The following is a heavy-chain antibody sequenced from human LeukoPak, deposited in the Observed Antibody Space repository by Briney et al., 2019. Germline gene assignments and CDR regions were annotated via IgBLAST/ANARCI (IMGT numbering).Heavy chain of an antibody. J-gene: IGHJ4*02. D-gene: IGHD6-6*01. CDR1: GYTFTNYF. CDR2: INPSGDGT. Sequence: ASVMVSCKASGYTFTNYFMHWVRQAPGQGLEWMGLINPSGDGTSYAQKFQGRVTMTRDTSTSTVYMDLSSLRSEDTALYYCARYSSSSSLDYWGQGTLVTVSS. CDR3: ARYSSSSSLDY. V-gene: IGHV1-46*01.